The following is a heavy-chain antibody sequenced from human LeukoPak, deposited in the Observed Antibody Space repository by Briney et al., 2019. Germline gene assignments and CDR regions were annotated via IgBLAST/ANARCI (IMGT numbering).Heavy chain of an antibody. Sequence: GASVKVSCKASGYTFTSYYMHWVRQAPGQGLEWMGIINPSGGSTSYAQKFQGRVTMTRDTSTSTVYMELSSLRSEDTAVYYCARDPTSTIPRGPGGNWFDPWGQGTLVTVSS. CDR2: INPSGGST. D-gene: IGHD5/OR15-5a*01. CDR1: GYTFTSYY. V-gene: IGHV1-46*01. CDR3: ARDPTSTIPRGPGGNWFDP. J-gene: IGHJ5*02.